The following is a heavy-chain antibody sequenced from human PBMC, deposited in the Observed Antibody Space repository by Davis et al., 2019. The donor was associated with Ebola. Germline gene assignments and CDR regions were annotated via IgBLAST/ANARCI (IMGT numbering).Heavy chain of an antibody. D-gene: IGHD4/OR15-4a*01. V-gene: IGHV5-51*01. CDR1: AYSFTSYW. CDR3: ARFKGDYGWYYGMDV. J-gene: IGHJ6*02. Sequence: GESLKISCTGSAYSFTSYWIGWVRQMPGKGLEWMGIIYPGDSDTRYSPSFQGQVTISADKSISTAYLQWSSLKASDTARYYCARFKGDYGWYYGMDVWGQGTTVTVSS. CDR2: IYPGDSDT.